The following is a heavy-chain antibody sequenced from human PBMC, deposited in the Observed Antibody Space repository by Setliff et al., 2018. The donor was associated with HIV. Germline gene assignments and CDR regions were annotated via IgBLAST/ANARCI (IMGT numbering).Heavy chain of an antibody. CDR3: VLPGYYESSGYAVDH. V-gene: IGHV3-48*03. J-gene: IGHJ4*02. Sequence: GGSLRLSCAASGFTFSTYEMNWVRQAPGKGLEWVSYVRSGGTIVYYADSVKGRFTISRDNAKNSLYLQMNSLRAEDTAVYYCVLPGYYESSGYAVDHWGQGTLVTVSS. CDR1: GFTFSTYE. CDR2: VRSGGTIV. D-gene: IGHD3-22*01.